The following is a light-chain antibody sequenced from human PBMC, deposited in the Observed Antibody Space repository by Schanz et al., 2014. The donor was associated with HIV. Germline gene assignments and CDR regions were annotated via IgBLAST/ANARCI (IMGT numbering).Light chain of an antibody. CDR3: QQSGDSGGT. Sequence: EIVMTQSPATLSVSPGERATLSCRASQSLGGSQLAWYQHKPGQAPRLLIYGASNRATGIPDRFSGGGSGTDFTLTISRLEPEDFAVYYCQQSGDSGGTFGGGTKVDMK. V-gene: IGKV3-20*01. CDR1: QSLGGSQ. J-gene: IGKJ4*01. CDR2: GAS.